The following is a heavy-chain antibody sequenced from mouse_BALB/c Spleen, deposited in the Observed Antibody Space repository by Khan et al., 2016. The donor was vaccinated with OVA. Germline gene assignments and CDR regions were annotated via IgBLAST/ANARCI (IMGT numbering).Heavy chain of an antibody. CDR3: ARRASRIY. V-gene: IGHV5-6-3*01. D-gene: IGHD1-1*01. J-gene: IGHJ2*01. CDR1: GFTFSSYG. CDR2: INSNGGST. Sequence: EVELVESGGGLVQPGGSLKLSCAASGFTFSSYGMSWVRQTPDKRLELVATINSNGGSTYYPDSVKGRFTISRDNAKNTLYLQMSSLKSEDTAMYYCARRASRIYWGQGTTLTVSS.